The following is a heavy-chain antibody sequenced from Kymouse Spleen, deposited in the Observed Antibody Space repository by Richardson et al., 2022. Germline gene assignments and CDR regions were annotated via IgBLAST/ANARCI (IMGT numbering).Heavy chain of an antibody. CDR2: INHSGST. J-gene: IGHJ4*02. D-gene: IGHD1-7*01. CDR3: ARGRGTGTPLDY. Sequence: QVQLQQWGAGLLKPSETLSLTCAVYGGSFSGYYWSWIRQPPGKGLEWIGEINHSGSTNYNPSLKSRVTISVDTSKNQFSLKLSSVTAADTAVYYCARGRGTGTPLDYWGQGTLVTVSS. CDR1: GGSFSGYY. V-gene: IGHV4-34*01.